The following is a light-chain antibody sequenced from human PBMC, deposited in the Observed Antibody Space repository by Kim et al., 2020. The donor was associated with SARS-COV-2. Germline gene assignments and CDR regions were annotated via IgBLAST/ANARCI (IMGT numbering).Light chain of an antibody. CDR2: GAS. V-gene: IGKV3-15*01. CDR3: QQYNIWPLT. J-gene: IGKJ4*01. CDR1: QSVSSN. Sequence: VSPGERATLACRASQSVSSNLAWYQQKPGQAPRLLIYGASTRATGIPARFSGSGSGTEFTLTISSLQSEDFAVYYCQQYNIWPLTFGGGTKVDIK.